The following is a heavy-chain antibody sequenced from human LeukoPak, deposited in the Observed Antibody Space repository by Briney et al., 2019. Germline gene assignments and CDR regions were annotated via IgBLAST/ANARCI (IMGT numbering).Heavy chain of an antibody. J-gene: IGHJ5*02. D-gene: IGHD3-10*01. CDR3: ARAVPWYGSGSPNWFDP. CDR2: IYHSGST. Sequence: SETLSLTCTVSGYSISSGYYWGWIRQPLGKGLEWIGSIYHSGSTYYNPSLKSRVTISVDTSKNQFSLKLSSVTAADTAVYYCARAVPWYGSGSPNWFDPWGQGTLVTVSS. V-gene: IGHV4-38-2*02. CDR1: GYSISSGYY.